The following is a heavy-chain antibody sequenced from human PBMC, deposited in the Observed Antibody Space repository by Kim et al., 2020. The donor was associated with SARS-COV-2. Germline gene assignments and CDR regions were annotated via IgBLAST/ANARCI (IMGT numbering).Heavy chain of an antibody. CDR3: ARGSVGLVYYYYGMDV. V-gene: IGHV1-3*01. CDR2: INAGNGNT. Sequence: ASVKVSCKASGYTFTSYAIHWVRQAPGQRLEWMGWINAGNGNTKYSQKFQGRVTITRDTSASTAYMELSSLRSEDTAMYYCARGSVGLVYYYYGMDVWGQGTTVTVSS. CDR1: GYTFTSYA. D-gene: IGHD6-19*01. J-gene: IGHJ6*02.